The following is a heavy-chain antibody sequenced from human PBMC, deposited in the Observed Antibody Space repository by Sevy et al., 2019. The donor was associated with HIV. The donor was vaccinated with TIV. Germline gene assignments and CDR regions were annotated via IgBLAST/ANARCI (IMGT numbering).Heavy chain of an antibody. V-gene: IGHV1-69*13. CDR3: ARVLLVVVPAARNYYYYGMDV. D-gene: IGHD2-2*01. CDR1: GGTFSSYA. Sequence: ASVKVSCKASGGTFSSYAISWVRQAPGQGLEWMGGIIPIFGTANYAQKFQGRVMITADESTSTAYMELSSLRSEDTAVYYCARVLLVVVPAARNYYYYGMDVWGQGTTVTVSS. CDR2: IIPIFGTA. J-gene: IGHJ6*02.